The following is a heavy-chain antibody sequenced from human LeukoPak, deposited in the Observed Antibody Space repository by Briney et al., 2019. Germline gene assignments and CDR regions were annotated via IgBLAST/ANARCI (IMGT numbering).Heavy chain of an antibody. CDR1: GFTFSSYA. Sequence: PGGSLRLSCAASGFTFSSYAMHWVRQAPGKGLEWVAVISYDGSNKYYADSVKGRFTISSDNSKNTLYLQMNSLRAEDTAVYYCARGSPRVDYWGQGTLVTVSS. V-gene: IGHV3-30-3*01. J-gene: IGHJ4*02. CDR3: ARGSPRVDY. CDR2: ISYDGSNK. D-gene: IGHD3-10*01.